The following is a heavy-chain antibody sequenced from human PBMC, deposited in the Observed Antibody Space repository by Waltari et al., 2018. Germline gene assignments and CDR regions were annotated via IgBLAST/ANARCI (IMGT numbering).Heavy chain of an antibody. J-gene: IGHJ4*02. V-gene: IGHV7-4-1*01. CDR1: GSTFSPYS. Sequence: QVQLVQSGSELKNPGASVKISCRTSGSTFSPYSINCLRQAPGQGLEWMGYISTYTGNPTYAQGFTGRFVFSLDTSVSTAYLQIDGLRTEDTGLYYCARDARLINFDYWGQGTLVTVSS. CDR2: ISTYTGNP. CDR3: ARDARLINFDY. D-gene: IGHD3-16*01.